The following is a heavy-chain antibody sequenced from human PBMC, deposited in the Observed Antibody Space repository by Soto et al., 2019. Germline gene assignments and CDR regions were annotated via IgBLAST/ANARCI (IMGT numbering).Heavy chain of an antibody. CDR1: GFTFSSYS. CDR3: ARRGVAFDY. D-gene: IGHD3-10*01. CDR2: ISTISSSI. J-gene: IGHJ4*02. Sequence: GGSLRLSCAASGFTFSSYSMNWVRQAPGKGLECISYISTISSSIYYADSVKGRFTISRDNAKNSLFLQMNSLRDEDTAVYYCARRGVAFDYGGQGALVTVSS. V-gene: IGHV3-48*02.